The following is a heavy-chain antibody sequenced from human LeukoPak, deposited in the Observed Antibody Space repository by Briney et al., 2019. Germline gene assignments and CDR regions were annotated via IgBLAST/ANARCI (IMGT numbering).Heavy chain of an antibody. Sequence: SQTLSLTCTVSGGSISSGGYYWSWIRQHPGKGLEWIGYISHTGSTNYNPSLKSRVTMLIDTSKNQFSLKLSSVTAADTAMYYCARVEYQLLGRYYYYGLDVWGQGTTVTVSS. CDR1: GGSISSGGYY. V-gene: IGHV4-61*08. D-gene: IGHD2-2*01. CDR3: ARVEYQLLGRYYYYGLDV. CDR2: ISHTGST. J-gene: IGHJ6*02.